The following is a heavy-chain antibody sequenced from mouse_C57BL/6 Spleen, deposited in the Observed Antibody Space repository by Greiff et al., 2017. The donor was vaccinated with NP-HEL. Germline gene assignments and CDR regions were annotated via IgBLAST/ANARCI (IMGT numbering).Heavy chain of an antibody. CDR1: GYTFTDYY. J-gene: IGHJ2*01. D-gene: IGHD3-3*01. CDR2: INPNNGGT. CDR3: ARGEGGQGY. V-gene: IGHV1-26*01. Sequence: EVQLQQSGPELVKPGASVKISCKASGYTFTDYYMNWVKQSHGKSLEWIGDINPNNGGTSYNQKFKGKATLTVDKSSSTAYMELRSLTSEDSAVYYCARGEGGQGYWGQGTTLTVSS.